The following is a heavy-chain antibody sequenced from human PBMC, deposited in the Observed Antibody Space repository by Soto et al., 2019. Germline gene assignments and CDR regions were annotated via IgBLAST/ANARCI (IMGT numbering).Heavy chain of an antibody. Sequence: GASLRLSCAASGFTFSSYAMGWVRQAPGKGLEWVSAISGGDRSAYYADSVKGRFTISRDSSKNTLYLRVNSLRAEDTAIYYCASRYYGDYPYYYYGMDVWGQGTTVTVSS. V-gene: IGHV3-23*01. CDR3: ASRYYGDYPYYYYGMDV. CDR1: GFTFSSYA. CDR2: ISGGDRSA. J-gene: IGHJ6*02. D-gene: IGHD4-17*01.